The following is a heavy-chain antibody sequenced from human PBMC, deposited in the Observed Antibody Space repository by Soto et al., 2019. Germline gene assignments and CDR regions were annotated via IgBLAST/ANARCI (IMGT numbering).Heavy chain of an antibody. J-gene: IGHJ4*02. D-gene: IGHD3-10*01. CDR1: GGTFSSYS. CDR2: FRTSGDGGTT. V-gene: IGHV3-23*04. Sequence: VQLVQSGAEVKKPGSSVKVSCKASGGTFSSYSMSWVRQAPGKGLEWVSGFRTSGDGGTTYYADSVKGRFTISRDNSKNMLFLQMNSLRAEDTAIYYCAKKVNSGPGSQYFDYWGQGTLVTVSS. CDR3: AKKVNSGPGSQYFDY.